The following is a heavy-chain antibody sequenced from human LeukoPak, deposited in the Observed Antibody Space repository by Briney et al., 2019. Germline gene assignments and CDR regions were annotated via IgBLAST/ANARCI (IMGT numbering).Heavy chain of an antibody. V-gene: IGHV3-11*04. Sequence: GGSLRLSCAASGFTFSDYYMSWIRQAPGKGLEWVSYISSSGSTIYYADSVKGRFTISRDNAKNSLYLQMNSLRAEDTAVYYCTTGLTMIVVVTVPMDVWGKGATVTVSS. D-gene: IGHD3-22*01. CDR2: ISSSGSTI. CDR3: TTGLTMIVVVTVPMDV. J-gene: IGHJ6*03. CDR1: GFTFSDYY.